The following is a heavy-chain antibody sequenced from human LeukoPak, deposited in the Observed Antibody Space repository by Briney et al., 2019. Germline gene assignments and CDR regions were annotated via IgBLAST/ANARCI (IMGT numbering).Heavy chain of an antibody. CDR2: ISSSSSTI. CDR1: GFTFSSYS. D-gene: IGHD4-17*01. CDR3: ARDLPHDYGDYVGAFDI. J-gene: IGHJ3*02. Sequence: TGGSLRLSCAASGFTFSSYSMNRVRQAPGKGLEWVSYISSSSSTIYYADSVKGRFTISRDNAKNSLYLQMNSLRAEDTAVYYCARDLPHDYGDYVGAFDIWGQGTMVTVS. V-gene: IGHV3-48*01.